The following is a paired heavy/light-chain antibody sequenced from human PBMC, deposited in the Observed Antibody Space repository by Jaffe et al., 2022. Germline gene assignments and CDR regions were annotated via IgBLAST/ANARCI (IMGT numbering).Heavy chain of an antibody. J-gene: IGHJ6*03. Sequence: QVQLQESGPGLVKPSQTLSLTCTVSGGSISSGSYYWSWIRQPAGKGLEWIGRIYTSGSTNYNPSLKSRVTISVDTSKNQFSLKLSSVTAADTAVYYCARVGGFRYYDILTGYDPYYMDVWGKGTTVTVSS. CDR1: GGSISSGSYY. CDR3: ARVGGFRYYDILTGYDPYYMDV. CDR2: IYTSGST. V-gene: IGHV4-61*02. D-gene: IGHD3-9*01.
Light chain of an antibody. CDR3: QQRSNWPPAT. J-gene: IGKJ5*01. CDR2: DAS. Sequence: EIVLTQSPATLSLSPGERATLSCRASQSVSSYLAWYQQKPGQAPRLLIYDASNRATGIPARFSGSGSGTDFTLTISSLEPEDFAVYYCQQRSNWPPATFGQGTRLEIK. CDR1: QSVSSY. V-gene: IGKV3-11*01.